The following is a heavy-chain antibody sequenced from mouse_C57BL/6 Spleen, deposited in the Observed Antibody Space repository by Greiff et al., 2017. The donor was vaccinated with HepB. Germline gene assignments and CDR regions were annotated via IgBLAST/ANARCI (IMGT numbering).Heavy chain of an antibody. CDR2: INPGSGGT. V-gene: IGHV1-54*01. CDR1: GYAFTNYL. CDR3: ARGGRAGSSSPFAY. D-gene: IGHD1-1*01. Sequence: VQLQQSGAELVRPGPSVKVSCKASGYAFTNYLIEWVKQRPGQGLEWIGVINPGSGGTNYNEKFKGKATLTADKSSSTAYMQLSSLTSEDSAVYFCARGGRAGSSSPFAYWGQGTLVTVSA. J-gene: IGHJ3*01.